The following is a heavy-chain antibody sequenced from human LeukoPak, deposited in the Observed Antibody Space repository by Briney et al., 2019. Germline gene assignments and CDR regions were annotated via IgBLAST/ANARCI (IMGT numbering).Heavy chain of an antibody. Sequence: GGSLRLSCAASGFTFSSYAMHWVRQAPGKGLESVAVISYGGSSKYYADSVKGRFTISRDNSKNTLYLQMNSLRTEDTAVYYCARDWGSSGYYYFDYWGQGTLVTVSS. V-gene: IGHV3-30*01. D-gene: IGHD3-22*01. CDR1: GFTFSSYA. J-gene: IGHJ4*02. CDR3: ARDWGSSGYYYFDY. CDR2: ISYGGSSK.